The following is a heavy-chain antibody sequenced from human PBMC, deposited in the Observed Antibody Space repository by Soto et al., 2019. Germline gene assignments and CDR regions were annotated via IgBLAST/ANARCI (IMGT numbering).Heavy chain of an antibody. Sequence: QVQLQESGPGLVKPSQTLSLTCTVSGASISSVDHYWSWIRQPPGKGLEWIGYIYYSGRADHNPSLKSRVAISIDTSKNRFSLRLSSVTAADTPVYYCARVGGNEDFDTWGQGTLVTVSS. J-gene: IGHJ4*02. CDR1: GASISSVDHY. CDR3: ARVGGNEDFDT. V-gene: IGHV4-30-4*01. CDR2: IYYSGRA. D-gene: IGHD2-15*01.